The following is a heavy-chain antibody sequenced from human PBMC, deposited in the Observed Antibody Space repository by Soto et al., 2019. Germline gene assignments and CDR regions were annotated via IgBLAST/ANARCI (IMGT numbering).Heavy chain of an antibody. J-gene: IGHJ1*01. Sequence: QVQLVQSGAEVKKPGASVKVSCKTSGYTFTDYFIHWVRQAPGQGLEWVGMIQPISGATGYAQKVQDRVTMTRDTSTTTVTMELGGLRSDDTALYYCVRGYCTPDICSGDFQFWGQGTLVTVSS. CDR3: VRGYCTPDICSGDFQF. CDR1: GYTFTDYF. D-gene: IGHD2-8*01. CDR2: IQPISGAT. V-gene: IGHV1-46*04.